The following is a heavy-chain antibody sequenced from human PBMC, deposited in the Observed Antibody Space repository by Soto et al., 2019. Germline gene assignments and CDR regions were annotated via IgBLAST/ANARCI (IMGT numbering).Heavy chain of an antibody. CDR3: ARDTGLAPTVWGY. D-gene: IGHD7-27*01. CDR1: GDSIRGGGHY. Sequence: QVQLQESGPGLVKPSQTLSLTCSVSGDSIRGGGHYWNWIRQFPGKGLEWIGYVYHSGSTHYNPYLRGRLAISMDTSKNQFSLRLISVTAADTALYYCARDTGLAPTVWGYWGHGTQVTVSS. CDR2: VYHSGST. J-gene: IGHJ4*03. V-gene: IGHV4-31*03.